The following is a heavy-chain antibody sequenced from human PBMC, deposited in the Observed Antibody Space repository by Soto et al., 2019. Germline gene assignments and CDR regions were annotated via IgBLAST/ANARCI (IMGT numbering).Heavy chain of an antibody. CDR1: GFTFSSYA. Sequence: GGSLRLSCAASGFTFSSYAMHWVRQAPGKGLEWVAVISYDGSNKYYADSVKGRFTISRDNSKNTLYLQMNSLRAEDTAVYYWARDYGDYVGHYFDYWGQRTLVTVSS. J-gene: IGHJ4*02. CDR2: ISYDGSNK. CDR3: ARDYGDYVGHYFDY. D-gene: IGHD4-17*01. V-gene: IGHV3-30-3*01.